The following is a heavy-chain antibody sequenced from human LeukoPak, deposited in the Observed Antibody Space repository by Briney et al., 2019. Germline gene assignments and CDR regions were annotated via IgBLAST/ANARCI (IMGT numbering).Heavy chain of an antibody. D-gene: IGHD3-10*01. CDR3: ARPAGWFGELLGGYFDY. Sequence: ASVKVSCKASGYTFTSYGISWVRQAPGQGLEWMGWISAYNGNTNYAQKLQGRVTMTTDTSTSTAYMEPRSLRSDDTAVYYCARPAGWFGELLGGYFDYWGQGTLVTVSS. V-gene: IGHV1-18*04. CDR2: ISAYNGNT. CDR1: GYTFTSYG. J-gene: IGHJ4*02.